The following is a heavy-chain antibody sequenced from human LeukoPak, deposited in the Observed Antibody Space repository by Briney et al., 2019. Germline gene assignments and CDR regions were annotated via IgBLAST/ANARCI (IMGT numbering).Heavy chain of an antibody. CDR3: ARVDYFES. J-gene: IGHJ4*02. V-gene: IGHV3-48*02. CDR2: IRSSGSPR. CDR1: GFTFSTYS. Sequence: GGSLRLSCKASGFTFSTYSMNWVRQAPGKRLEWVSYIRSSGSPRYYADSVKGRFTISRDNAKNSLYLQMNSLTDEDTAVYYCARVDYFESWGQGTLVTVSS.